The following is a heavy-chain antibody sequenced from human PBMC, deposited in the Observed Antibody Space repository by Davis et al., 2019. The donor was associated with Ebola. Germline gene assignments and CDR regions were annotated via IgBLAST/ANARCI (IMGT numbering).Heavy chain of an antibody. D-gene: IGHD2-2*02. V-gene: IGHV3-9*01. CDR1: GFAFGAYA. CDR3: AKGRTIPLALDF. CDR2: INWNSDSI. Sequence: GGSLRLSCAGSGFAFGAYAMHWVRQAPGKGLEWVSGINWNSDSIVYADSVKGRFTISRDNAKNSLYLQMNSLRGEDTAFYYCAKGRTIPLALDFWGRGTLVTVSS. J-gene: IGHJ4*02.